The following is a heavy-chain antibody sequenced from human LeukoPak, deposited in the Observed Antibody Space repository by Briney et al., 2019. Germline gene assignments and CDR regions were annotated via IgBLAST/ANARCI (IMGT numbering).Heavy chain of an antibody. CDR3: ARLPSAAGAGTFDY. V-gene: IGHV3-7*01. CDR1: GFTFSNYW. J-gene: IGHJ4*02. CDR2: IKQDGSEK. D-gene: IGHD6-13*01. Sequence: GGSLRLSCVASGFTFSNYWMSWVRQAPGKGLEWVANIKQDGSEKYYVDSVKGRFTISRDNAKKSLYLQMNSLRVEDTAVYYCARLPSAAGAGTFDYWGQGTLVTVSS.